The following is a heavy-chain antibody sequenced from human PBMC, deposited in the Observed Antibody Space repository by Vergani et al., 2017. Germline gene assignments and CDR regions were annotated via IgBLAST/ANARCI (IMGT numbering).Heavy chain of an antibody. V-gene: IGHV3-43*01. D-gene: IGHD6-19*01. CDR1: GFTFDDYT. CDR2: ISCDGGST. CDR3: AKGMYSSGWYEMDV. Sequence: EVQLVESGGVVVQPGGSLRLSCAASGFTFDDYTMHWVRQAPGKGLEWVSLISCDGGSTYYADSVKGRFTISRDNSKNSLYLQMQSLRTEETALYYCAKGMYSSGWYEMDVAGKGTTVTVSS. J-gene: IGHJ6*04.